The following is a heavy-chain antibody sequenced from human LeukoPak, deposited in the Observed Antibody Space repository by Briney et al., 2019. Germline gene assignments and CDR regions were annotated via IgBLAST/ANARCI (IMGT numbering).Heavy chain of an antibody. CDR2: ISGSGGST. J-gene: IGHJ4*02. V-gene: IGHV3-23*01. CDR3: AKVTHYDFWSGSDFDY. CDR1: GFTFSSYA. D-gene: IGHD3-3*01. Sequence: GGSLRLSCAASGFTFSSYAMSWVRQAPGKGLEWVSAISGSGGSTYYADSVKGRFTISRDNSKNTLYLQMNSLRAEDTAVYYCAKVTHYDFWSGSDFDYWGQGTLVTVSS.